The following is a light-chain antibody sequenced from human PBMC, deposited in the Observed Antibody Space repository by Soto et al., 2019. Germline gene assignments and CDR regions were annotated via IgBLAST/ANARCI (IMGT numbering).Light chain of an antibody. CDR3: SSSTSSSTLPVV. CDR1: SSDVGGYNY. J-gene: IGLJ2*01. Sequence: QSALTQPASVSGSPGQSITISCTGTSSDVGGYNYVSWYQQHPGKAPKLMIYDVSNRPSGVSNRFSGSKSDNTASPTISWLLAEDEGDYYCSSSTSSSTLPVVFGGGTKVTVL. CDR2: DVS. V-gene: IGLV2-14*01.